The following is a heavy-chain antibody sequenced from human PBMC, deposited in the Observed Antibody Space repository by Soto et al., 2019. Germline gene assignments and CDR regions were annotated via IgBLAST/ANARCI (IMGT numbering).Heavy chain of an antibody. D-gene: IGHD6-19*01. CDR1: GYTFINYG. CDR2: ITDYNGST. CDR3: ARDQAVRTVSGAHYFDY. V-gene: IGHV1-18*04. Sequence: QVQLMQSGAEVKKSGASVKVSCKASGYTFINYGIIWVRQAPGQGLEWMGWITDYNGSTKYARKFQDRVTMTTDTSTSTAYMELRSLRSDDTAVYFCARDQAVRTVSGAHYFDYWGLGTLVAVS. J-gene: IGHJ4*02.